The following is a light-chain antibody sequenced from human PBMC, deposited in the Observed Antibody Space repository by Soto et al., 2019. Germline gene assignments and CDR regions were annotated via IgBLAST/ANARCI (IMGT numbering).Light chain of an antibody. CDR2: DAS. CDR3: QQRSIGLT. Sequence: EIVLTQSPATLSLSPGERATLSCRASQSVSSYLVWYQQKPGRAPRLLIYDASNRATGIPARFSGSGSGTDFTLTISSLEPEDFAVYYCQQRSIGLTFGGGTKLEIK. J-gene: IGKJ4*01. CDR1: QSVSSY. V-gene: IGKV3-11*01.